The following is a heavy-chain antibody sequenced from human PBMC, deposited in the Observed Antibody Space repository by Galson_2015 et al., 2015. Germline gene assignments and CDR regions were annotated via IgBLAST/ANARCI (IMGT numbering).Heavy chain of an antibody. V-gene: IGHV1-46*01. J-gene: IGHJ5*02. CDR2: INPSGGST. CDR3: ARDPGEVWYYYGSGKNNWFDP. Sequence: SVKVSCKASGYTFTSYYMHWVRQAPGQGLEWMGIINPSGGSTSYAQKFQGRVTMTRDTSTSTVYMELSSLRSEDTAVYYCARDPGEVWYYYGSGKNNWFDPWGQGTLVTVSS. CDR1: GYTFTSYY. D-gene: IGHD3-10*01.